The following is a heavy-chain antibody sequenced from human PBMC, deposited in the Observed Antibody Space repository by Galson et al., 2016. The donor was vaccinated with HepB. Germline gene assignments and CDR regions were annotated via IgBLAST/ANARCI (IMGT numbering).Heavy chain of an antibody. CDR1: GFTFSSCG. J-gene: IGHJ4*02. CDR3: ARVSGERGPDY. D-gene: IGHD1-1*01. V-gene: IGHV3-33*01. Sequence: SLRLSCAASGFTFSSCGMHWVRQAPGKGLEWVAVIWYDGSNKYYADSVKGRFTISRDNSKNTLYLQMNSLRAEETAVYYCARVSGERGPDYWGQGTLVTVSS. CDR2: IWYDGSNK.